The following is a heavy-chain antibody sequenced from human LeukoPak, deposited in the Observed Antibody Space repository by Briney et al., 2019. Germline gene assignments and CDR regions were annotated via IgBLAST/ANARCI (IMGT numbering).Heavy chain of an antibody. Sequence: GGSLRLSCAASGSTFKNYNMHWVRQAPGKGLECISYISSSSSSSIYSADSVQGRFTVSRDNAKNSLFLQMNSLRAEDTAVYYCARENYADLFDYWGQGTLVTVSS. CDR3: ARENYADLFDY. D-gene: IGHD3-16*01. V-gene: IGHV3-48*01. CDR1: GSTFKNYN. J-gene: IGHJ4*02. CDR2: ISSSSSSSI.